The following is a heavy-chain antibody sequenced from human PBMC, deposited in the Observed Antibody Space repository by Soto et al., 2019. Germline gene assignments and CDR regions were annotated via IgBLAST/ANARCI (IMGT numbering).Heavy chain of an antibody. D-gene: IGHD3-9*01. CDR3: ARDLGQYDMPDFEN. J-gene: IGHJ4*02. V-gene: IGHV3-74*01. CDR1: RFSLSTYW. CDR2: INSDGGII. Sequence: VQLVESGGGLVQPGGSLSLSCAASRFSLSTYWMYWVRQAPGKGLMWVSRINSDGGIINYGDSVKGRFTISRDNAKNTLYLQMKSLRTDDTAVYYCARDLGQYDMPDFENWGQGNLVSV.